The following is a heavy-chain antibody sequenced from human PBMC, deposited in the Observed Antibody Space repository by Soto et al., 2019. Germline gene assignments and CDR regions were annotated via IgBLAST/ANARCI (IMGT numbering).Heavy chain of an antibody. CDR2: IHYSGTT. D-gene: IGHD2-8*01. V-gene: IGHV4-59*01. CDR1: GTSISSYY. CDR3: ARYNSYAIDY. J-gene: IGHJ4*02. Sequence: VQLQESGPGLVKPSETLSLTCTVSGTSISSYYWSWIRQPPGKGLEWIAHIHYSGTTNYNPSLASRVTLSVDTSKNQFSLKMTSVTAADRAMYFCARYNSYAIDYWGGGTLVTVSS.